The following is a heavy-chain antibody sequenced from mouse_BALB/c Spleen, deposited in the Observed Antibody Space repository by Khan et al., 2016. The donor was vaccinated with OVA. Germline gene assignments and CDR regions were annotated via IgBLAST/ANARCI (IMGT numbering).Heavy chain of an antibody. Sequence: QVRLQQSGAELARPGASVKLSCKASDYTFTRYWMQWIKQRPGQGLEWIGAINPGDGDTRYTQNFKGKATLTADKSSSTAYMQLSSLASEDSADYYCAKLGRGYFDVWGAGTTVTVSS. J-gene: IGHJ1*01. CDR1: DYTFTRYW. CDR2: INPGDGDT. D-gene: IGHD4-1*01. V-gene: IGHV1-87*01. CDR3: AKLGRGYFDV.